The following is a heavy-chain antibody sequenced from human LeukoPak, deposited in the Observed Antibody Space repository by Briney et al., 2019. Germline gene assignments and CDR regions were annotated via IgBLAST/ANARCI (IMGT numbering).Heavy chain of an antibody. CDR3: ARENPSGYYNRPIDY. CDR1: GGSISSGDYY. V-gene: IGHV4-30-4*02. CDR2: IYYSGST. D-gene: IGHD3-22*01. Sequence: SETLSLTCTVSGGSISSGDYYWSWIRQPPGKGLEWIGYIYYSGSTYYNPSLKSRVTMSVDTSKNQFSLKLSSVTAADTAIYYCARENPSGYYNRPIDYWGQGTLVTVSS. J-gene: IGHJ4*02.